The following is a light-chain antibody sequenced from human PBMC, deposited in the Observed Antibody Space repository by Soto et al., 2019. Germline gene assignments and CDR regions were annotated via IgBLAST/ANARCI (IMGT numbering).Light chain of an antibody. Sequence: DIQMTQSPPSLSAAVGDRVTITCRASQSISMYLHWYQHKPGKAPKLLIYAASILQSGVPSRFSGSGSGTDFTLTISSLQPEDFATYYCQQSYSNYSFGQGTTLDIK. J-gene: IGKJ2*01. V-gene: IGKV1-39*01. CDR2: AAS. CDR3: QQSYSNYS. CDR1: QSISMY.